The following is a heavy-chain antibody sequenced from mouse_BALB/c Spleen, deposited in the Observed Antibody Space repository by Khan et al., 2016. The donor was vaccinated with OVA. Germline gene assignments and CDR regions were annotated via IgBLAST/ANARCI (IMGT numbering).Heavy chain of an antibody. D-gene: IGHD1-1*01. Sequence: VQLQQSGPELVKPGASVKMSCKASGYTFTSYVMHWVKQKPGLGLEWIGYIYPFNDDTKYNEKFKGKATLTSDKSYSPAYMELSSLTSEDSAVYYCAPVGNYYVSFAYWGQGTLVTVSA. CDR1: GYTFTSYV. V-gene: IGHV1S136*01. J-gene: IGHJ3*01. CDR2: IYPFNDDT. CDR3: APVGNYYVSFAY.